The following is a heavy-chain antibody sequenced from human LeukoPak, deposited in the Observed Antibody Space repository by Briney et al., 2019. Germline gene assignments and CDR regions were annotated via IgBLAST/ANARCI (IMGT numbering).Heavy chain of an antibody. J-gene: IGHJ4*02. Sequence: GGSLRLSCAVSGITLSNYGMSWVRQAPGKGLEWVAGISGSGGGTNYADSVKGRFTISRDNPKNTLFLQMNSLRAEDTAVYFCARRGVVIRVILVGFHKEAYYFDSWGQGALVTVSS. CDR1: GITLSNYG. CDR3: ARRGVVIRVILVGFHKEAYYFDS. V-gene: IGHV3-23*01. D-gene: IGHD3-22*01. CDR2: ISGSGGGT.